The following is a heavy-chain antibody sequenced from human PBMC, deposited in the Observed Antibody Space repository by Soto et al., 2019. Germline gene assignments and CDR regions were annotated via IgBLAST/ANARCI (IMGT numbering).Heavy chain of an antibody. CDR3: AREIFYDSSGCPLYFDY. D-gene: IGHD3-22*01. CDR2: IWYDGSNK. V-gene: IGHV3-33*01. CDR1: GFTFSSYG. J-gene: IGHJ4*02. Sequence: QVQLVESGGGVVQPGRSLRLSCAASGFTFSSYGMHWVRQAPGKGLEWVAVIWYDGSNKYYADSVKGRFTISRDNSKNTLYLQMNRLRAEDTAVYYCAREIFYDSSGCPLYFDYWGQGTLVTVSS.